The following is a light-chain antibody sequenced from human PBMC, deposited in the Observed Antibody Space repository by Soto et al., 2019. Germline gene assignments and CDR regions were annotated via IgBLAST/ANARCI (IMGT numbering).Light chain of an antibody. Sequence: QSVLTKPASVSGCPGQSITISCTGTSSDVGGYNYVSWYQQHPGKAPKLMIYEVSNRPSGVSNRFSGSKSGNTASLTISGLQAEDEADYYCSSYTSSSTPYVFGTGTKVTVL. CDR1: SSDVGGYNY. CDR2: EVS. V-gene: IGLV2-14*01. J-gene: IGLJ1*01. CDR3: SSYTSSSTPYV.